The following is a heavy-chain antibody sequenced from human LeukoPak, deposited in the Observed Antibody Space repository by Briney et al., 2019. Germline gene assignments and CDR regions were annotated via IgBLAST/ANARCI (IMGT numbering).Heavy chain of an antibody. Sequence: GRSLRLSCAASGFTFSSYGMHWVRQAPGKGLEWVAVISYDGSNKYYGDSVKGRFTISRDNSKNTLYLQMNSLRAEDTAVYYCVREEGYWGQGTLVTVSS. CDR3: VREEGY. J-gene: IGHJ4*02. CDR2: ISYDGSNK. CDR1: GFTFSSYG. D-gene: IGHD1-26*01. V-gene: IGHV3-30*03.